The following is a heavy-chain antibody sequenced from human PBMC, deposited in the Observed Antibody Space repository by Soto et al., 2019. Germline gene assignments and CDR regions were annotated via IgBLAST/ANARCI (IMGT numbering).Heavy chain of an antibody. V-gene: IGHV4-30-2*01. CDR3: ARIDVDTTRDTVIAFDI. CDR2: IFHSGNT. J-gene: IGHJ3*02. D-gene: IGHD5-18*01. CDR1: GGSISSGGYS. Sequence: QLELQESGSGLVKPSQTLSLTCAVPGGSISSGGYSWSWIRQPPGKGLEWIGYIFHSGNTYYNPPLNSRGTISVDRSKNQFSLNLSSVTAADTAVYYGARIDVDTTRDTVIAFDIWGQGTMGNVS.